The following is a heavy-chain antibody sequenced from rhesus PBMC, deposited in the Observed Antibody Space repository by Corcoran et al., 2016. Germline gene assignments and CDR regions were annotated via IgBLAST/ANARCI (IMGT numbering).Heavy chain of an antibody. V-gene: IGHV2-95*01. D-gene: IGHD6-43*01. J-gene: IGHJ1*01. CDR3: ARVRQQVPRGYFEF. Sequence: QVTLKESGPALVKPTQTLTLTCTFSGFSITTTGTGVGWIRQPPGKALEWLASIYWDDSKYSGTSLKSKLPNSKDPAKNQVVLNMTHMDPLGTATSYCARVRQQVPRGYFEFWGQGALVNVSS. CDR2: IYWDDSK. CDR1: GFSITTTGTG.